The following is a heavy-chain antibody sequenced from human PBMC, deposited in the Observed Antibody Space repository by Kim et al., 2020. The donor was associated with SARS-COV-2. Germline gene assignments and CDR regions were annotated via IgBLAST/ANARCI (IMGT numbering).Heavy chain of an antibody. V-gene: IGHV3-48*02. CDR2: ISTSSSSI. J-gene: IGHJ4*02. D-gene: IGHD6-19*01. CDR3: VSEGAYRTGWYTAFDY. CDR1: GFTFSNYN. Sequence: GGSLRLSCAASGFTFSNYNMDWVRQAPGKGLEWLSFISTSSSSIYYADSVKGRFTISRDNAKNSLYLQMNSRRDEDTALYYCVSEGAYRTGWYTAFDYWGQGTLVTVSS.